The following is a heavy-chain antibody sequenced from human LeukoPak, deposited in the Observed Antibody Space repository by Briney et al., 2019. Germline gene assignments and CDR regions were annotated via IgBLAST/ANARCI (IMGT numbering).Heavy chain of an antibody. D-gene: IGHD5-24*01. CDR1: GGSISGYY. CDR2: IYYSGST. J-gene: IGHJ4*02. CDR3: ARAIGRDGYNFDFDY. V-gene: IGHV4-59*01. Sequence: PETLSLTCTVSGGSISGYYWSWIRQPPGQGLEWIGYIYYSGSTNYNPSLKSRVTIPLDTSKNQFSLKLSSVTAADTAVYYCARAIGRDGYNFDFDYWGQGTLVTVSS.